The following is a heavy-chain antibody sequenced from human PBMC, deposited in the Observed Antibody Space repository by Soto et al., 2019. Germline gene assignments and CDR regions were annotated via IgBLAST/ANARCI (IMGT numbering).Heavy chain of an antibody. V-gene: IGHV3-23*01. CDR2: ISGSGGST. J-gene: IGHJ4*02. Sequence: PGGSLRLSCAASGFTFSSYAMSWVRQAPGKGLEWVSAISGSGGSTYYADSVKGRFTISRDNSKNTLYLQMNSLRAEDTAVYYCAKDFLSYSSVALYLDYWGQGTLVTVSS. D-gene: IGHD6-19*01. CDR1: GFTFSSYA. CDR3: AKDFLSYSSVALYLDY.